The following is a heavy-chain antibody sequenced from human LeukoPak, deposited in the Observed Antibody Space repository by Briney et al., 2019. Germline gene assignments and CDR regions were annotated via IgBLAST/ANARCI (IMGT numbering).Heavy chain of an antibody. CDR3: ARDQGEELIAGAQLGDY. V-gene: IGHV3-48*02. CDR2: ISVSIRTI. J-gene: IGHJ4*02. CDR1: RFTFTSYS. Sequence: VGSLRLSCAASRFTFTSYSMTCVPQAPGKRLEWISYISVSIRTIYYADSVKGRFTISRDNAKNALYLQMNSLRDEDTAVYYCARDQGEELIAGAQLGDYWGQGTLVTVSS. D-gene: IGHD6-13*01.